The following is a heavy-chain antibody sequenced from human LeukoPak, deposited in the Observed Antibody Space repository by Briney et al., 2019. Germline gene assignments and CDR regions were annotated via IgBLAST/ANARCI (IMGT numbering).Heavy chain of an antibody. CDR1: GFTFRSYA. V-gene: IGHV3-23*01. CDR3: PKNGGATYGTGHFDY. J-gene: IGHJ4*02. CDR2: VGVSGTDT. D-gene: IGHD4-23*01. Sequence: GGSLRLSCAASGFTFRSYAMTWVRQAPGNGLEWVLAVGVSGTDTYYADSVKGRFTISRDNSKNTLSLQMNSLRADDTALYYCPKNGGATYGTGHFDYWGQGTLVTVSS.